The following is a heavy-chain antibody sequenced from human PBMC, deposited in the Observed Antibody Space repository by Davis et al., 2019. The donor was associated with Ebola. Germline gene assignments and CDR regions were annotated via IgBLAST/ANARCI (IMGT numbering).Heavy chain of an antibody. J-gene: IGHJ4*02. D-gene: IGHD5-24*01. V-gene: IGHV3-9*01. CDR1: GFTFDDYA. CDR2: ISWNSGSI. Sequence: GGSLRLSCAASGFTFDDYAMHWVRHAPGKGLEWVSGISWNSGSIGYADSVKGRFTISRDNAKNSLYLQMNSLRAEDTAVYYCARGDGYNFWDHWGQGILVTVSS. CDR3: ARGDGYNFWDH.